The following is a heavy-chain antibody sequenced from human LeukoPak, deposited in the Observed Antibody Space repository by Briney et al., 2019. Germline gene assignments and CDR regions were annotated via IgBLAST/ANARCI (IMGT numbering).Heavy chain of an antibody. D-gene: IGHD3-9*01. J-gene: IGHJ4*02. CDR2: ITGTGGST. V-gene: IGHV3-23*01. CDR1: GFSLSTYG. Sequence: GASLRLSCAASGFSLSTYGVSWVRQPPGKGLEWVSGITGTGGSTYYADSVKGRFTVSRDTSKNTLYLQMNSLRAENTAIYYCAKDHGTAGAGFYYWGQGPLVTVSS. CDR3: AKDHGTAGAGFYY.